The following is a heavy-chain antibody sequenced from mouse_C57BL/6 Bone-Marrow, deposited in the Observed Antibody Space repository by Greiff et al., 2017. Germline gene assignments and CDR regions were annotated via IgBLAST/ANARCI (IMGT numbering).Heavy chain of an antibody. J-gene: IGHJ3*01. D-gene: IGHD1-1*01. CDR1: GYAFCSYW. V-gene: IGHV1-80*01. Sequence: QVQLKESGAELVKPGASVKISCKASGYAFCSYWMNWVKQRPGKGLVWIGQIYPGDGDTNYNGKFKGKAPLTADKSSSTAYMQLSSLTSEDSAVYFCARGLRSFAYWGQGTLVTVSA. CDR2: IYPGDGDT. CDR3: ARGLRSFAY.